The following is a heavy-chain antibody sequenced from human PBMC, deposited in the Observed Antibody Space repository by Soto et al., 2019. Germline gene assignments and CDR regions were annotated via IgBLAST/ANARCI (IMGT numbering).Heavy chain of an antibody. CDR3: ARDLARGLDY. D-gene: IGHD3-10*01. Sequence: PGGSLRLSCAASGFTFSNYGMHWVRQAPGKGLEWVAVIWYDGSNKYYADSVKGRFTISRDDSKNTLYLQMNSLRADDTAVYYCARDLARGLDYWGQGTLVTVSS. CDR2: IWYDGSNK. J-gene: IGHJ4*02. V-gene: IGHV3-33*01. CDR1: GFTFSNYG.